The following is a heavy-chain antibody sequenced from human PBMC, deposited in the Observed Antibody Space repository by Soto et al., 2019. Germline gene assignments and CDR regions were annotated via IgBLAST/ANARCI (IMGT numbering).Heavy chain of an antibody. CDR2: ISYDGSNK. CDR1: GFTFSSYA. J-gene: IGHJ6*02. D-gene: IGHD1-26*01. Sequence: QVQLVESGGGVVQPGRSLRLSCAASGFTFSSYAMHWVRQAPGKGLEWVAVISYDGSNKYYEDSVKGRFTISRDNSKNTLYLQMNSLRAEDTAVYYCARDPSIFIGSYVRYYGMDVWGQGPTVTVSS. V-gene: IGHV3-30-3*01. CDR3: ARDPSIFIGSYVRYYGMDV.